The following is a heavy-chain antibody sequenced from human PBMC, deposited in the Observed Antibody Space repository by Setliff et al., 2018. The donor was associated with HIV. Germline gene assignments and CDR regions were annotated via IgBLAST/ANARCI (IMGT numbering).Heavy chain of an antibody. J-gene: IGHJ6*02. D-gene: IGHD4-17*01. V-gene: IGHV3-7*01. CDR3: VRAKIGPAGDRTYYYGMDV. CDR1: GFTLSSFW. Sequence: PGGSLRLSCAASGFTLSSFWMSWVRQAPGKGLEWVANIKQDGSEKYYVDSVKGRFTISRDNAKNSLYLQMNSLRAEDTAVYYCVRAKIGPAGDRTYYYGMDVWGQGTTVTVSS. CDR2: IKQDGSEK.